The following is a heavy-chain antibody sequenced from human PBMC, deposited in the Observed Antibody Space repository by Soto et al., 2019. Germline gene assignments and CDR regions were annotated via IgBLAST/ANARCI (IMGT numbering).Heavy chain of an antibody. D-gene: IGHD4-17*01. CDR1: GFTFGSYG. J-gene: IGHJ3*02. Sequence: GGSLRLSCAASGFTFGSYGMHWVRKAPGKGLEWVAVISYDGSNKYYADSVKGRFTISRDNAKNPLYLQMNSLRAEYTAVYYCAKGTITYDYGDYVDAFDIWGQGTMVTVSS. V-gene: IGHV3-30*18. CDR2: ISYDGSNK. CDR3: AKGTITYDYGDYVDAFDI.